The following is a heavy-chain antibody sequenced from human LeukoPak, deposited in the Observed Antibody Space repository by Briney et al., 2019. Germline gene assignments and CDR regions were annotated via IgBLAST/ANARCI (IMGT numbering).Heavy chain of an antibody. Sequence: PGGSLRLSCAASGFTFSSYGMHWVRQAPGKGLEWVAVIWYDGSNKYYADSVKGRFTISRDNSKNTLYLQMNSLRAEDTAVYYCARDPVTYYYDSSGRRGMDVWGQGTTVTVSS. V-gene: IGHV3-33*01. CDR2: IWYDGSNK. CDR3: ARDPVTYYYDSSGRRGMDV. D-gene: IGHD3-22*01. J-gene: IGHJ6*02. CDR1: GFTFSSYG.